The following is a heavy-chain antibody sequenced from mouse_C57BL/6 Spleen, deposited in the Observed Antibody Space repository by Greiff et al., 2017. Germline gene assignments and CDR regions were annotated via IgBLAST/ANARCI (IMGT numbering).Heavy chain of an antibody. J-gene: IGHJ4*01. D-gene: IGHD1-1*02. Sequence: QVQLKQSGPELVKPGASVKISCKASGYSFTSYYIHWVKQRPGQGLEWIGWIYPGSGNTKYNEKFKGKATLTADTSSSTAYMQLSSLTSEDSAVYYCARSLGNYAMDYWGQGTSVTVSS. V-gene: IGHV1-66*01. CDR2: IYPGSGNT. CDR1: GYSFTSYY. CDR3: ARSLGNYAMDY.